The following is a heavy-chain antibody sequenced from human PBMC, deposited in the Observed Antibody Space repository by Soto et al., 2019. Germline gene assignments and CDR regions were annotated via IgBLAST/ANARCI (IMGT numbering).Heavy chain of an antibody. CDR1: GYIFVNYG. V-gene: IGHV1-18*01. CDR3: ARDNDVFTGYYWDY. J-gene: IGHJ4*02. D-gene: IGHD3-9*01. CDR2: ISAYNGNT. Sequence: GASVKVSCRASGYIFVNYGISWVRQAPGQRLERKGWISAYNGNTKYAQESQGRVIMTRDTSTSTAYMELGSLRSDDTAVYYCARDNDVFTGYYWDYWGQGTLVTVSS.